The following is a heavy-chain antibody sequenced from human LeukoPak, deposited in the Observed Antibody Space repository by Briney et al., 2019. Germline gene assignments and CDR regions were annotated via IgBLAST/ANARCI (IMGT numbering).Heavy chain of an antibody. V-gene: IGHV1-69*06. J-gene: IGHJ4*02. D-gene: IGHD6-19*01. CDR1: GGTFSSYA. Sequence: GASVKVSCKASGGTFSSYAISWVRQAPGQGLEWMGGIIPLFGTANYAQKFQGRVTITADKSTSTAYMELSSLRSEDTAVYYCASTLIEGCSGCQNPGDYWGQGTLVTVSS. CDR2: IIPLFGTA. CDR3: ASTLIEGCSGCQNPGDY.